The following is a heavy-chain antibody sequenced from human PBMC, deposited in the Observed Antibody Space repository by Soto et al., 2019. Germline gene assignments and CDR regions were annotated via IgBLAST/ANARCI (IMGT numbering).Heavy chain of an antibody. J-gene: IGHJ4*02. Sequence: GGSLRLSCAASGFTFSGSGMHWVRQSPGKGLEWVAVIWYDGSNKYYADSVKGRFTISNDNTKNTLYLQMNILSAEETVEYYCARWRRITGTQEIGYFDYWGQGTLVTVSS. V-gene: IGHV3-33*01. CDR2: IWYDGSNK. CDR3: ARWRRITGTQEIGYFDY. CDR1: GFTFSGSG. D-gene: IGHD1-7*01.